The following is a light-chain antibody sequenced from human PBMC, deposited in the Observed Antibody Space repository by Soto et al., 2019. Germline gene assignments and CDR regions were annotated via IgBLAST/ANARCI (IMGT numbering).Light chain of an antibody. J-gene: IGKJ1*01. CDR1: QSISNY. CDR3: QQSYSTPWT. CDR2: AAS. Sequence: DIQMTQSPSSLSASVGDRVSITCRARQSISNYVNWYQQKPGEAPKVLIFAASSLQSGVPPRFSGSGSGTDFTLTISTLQPEDFATYYCQQSYSTPWTFGQGTKVDIK. V-gene: IGKV1-39*01.